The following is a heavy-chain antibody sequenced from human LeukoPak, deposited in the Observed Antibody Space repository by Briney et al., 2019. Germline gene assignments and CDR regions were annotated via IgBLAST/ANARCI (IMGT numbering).Heavy chain of an antibody. D-gene: IGHD5-12*01. V-gene: IGHV3-30-3*01. CDR1: GFTFSSYA. CDR2: ISYDGSNK. J-gene: IGHJ6*02. CDR3: ASRGYSGLGPLFYYYYGMDV. Sequence: GGSLRLSCAASGFTFSSYAMHWVRQAPGKGLEWVAVISYDGSNKYYADSVKGRFTISRDNSKNTLYLQMNSLRAEDTAVYYCASRGYSGLGPLFYYYYGMDVWGQGTTVTVSS.